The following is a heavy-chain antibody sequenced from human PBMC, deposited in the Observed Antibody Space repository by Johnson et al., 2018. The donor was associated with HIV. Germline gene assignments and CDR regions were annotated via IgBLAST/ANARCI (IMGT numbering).Heavy chain of an antibody. CDR3: AREDLYGAGPDAFDI. V-gene: IGHV3-30*14. J-gene: IGHJ3*02. D-gene: IGHD4-17*01. Sequence: QVQLVESGGGVVQPGRSLRLSCAASGFTFSSYAMHWVRQAPGKGLEWVAVISYDGSNKYYADSVKGRFTISRDNSKNTLYLQMNSLRAEDTAAYYCAREDLYGAGPDAFDIWGQGTMVTVSS. CDR2: ISYDGSNK. CDR1: GFTFSSYA.